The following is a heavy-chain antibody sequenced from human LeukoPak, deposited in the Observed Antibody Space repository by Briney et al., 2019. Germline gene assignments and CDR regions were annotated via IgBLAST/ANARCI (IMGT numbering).Heavy chain of an antibody. Sequence: SETLSLTCTVCGYSISSGYYWGWIRQPPGKGLEWIGSIYHSGSTYYNPSLKSRVTISVDTSKNQFSLKLSSVTAADTAVYYCARDRGVGPKIDYWGQGTLVTVSS. V-gene: IGHV4-38-2*02. CDR2: IYHSGST. CDR1: GYSISSGYY. CDR3: ARDRGVGPKIDY. J-gene: IGHJ4*02. D-gene: IGHD3-10*01.